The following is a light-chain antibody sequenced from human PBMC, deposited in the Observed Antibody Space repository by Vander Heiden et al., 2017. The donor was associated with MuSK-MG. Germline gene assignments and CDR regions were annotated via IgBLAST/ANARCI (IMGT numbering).Light chain of an antibody. V-gene: IGKV4-1*01. J-gene: IGKJ2*01. Sequence: DIVMTQSPDSLAVSLGERATIDCKSSQSVLYSSNNKNYLAWYQKKPGQPPKLLIYWASTRESGVPDRFSGSGSGTEFTLTISSLQAEDVAIYYCQQYYSIPYTFGQGTKLEIK. CDR2: WAS. CDR3: QQYYSIPYT. CDR1: QSVLYSSNNKNY.